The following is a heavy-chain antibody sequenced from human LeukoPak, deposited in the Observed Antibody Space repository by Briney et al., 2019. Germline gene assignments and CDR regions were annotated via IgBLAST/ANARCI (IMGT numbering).Heavy chain of an antibody. CDR3: AKEGRYGNSFDY. J-gene: IGHJ4*02. CDR2: IRWNGGII. V-gene: IGHV3-9*03. CDR1: GFTFDDYA. Sequence: GRSLRLSCGASGFTFDDYAMHWVRQAPGKGLEWVSGIRWNGGIIGYADSVKGRFTISRDNGKNSLYLQMNSLRAEDMALYYCAKEGRYGNSFDYWGQGTLVTVS. D-gene: IGHD4-23*01.